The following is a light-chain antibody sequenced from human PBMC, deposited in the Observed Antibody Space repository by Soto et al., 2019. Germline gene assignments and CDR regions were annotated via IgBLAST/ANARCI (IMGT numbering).Light chain of an antibody. CDR2: EVS. CDR1: SSDVGNYNY. V-gene: IGLV2-8*01. Sequence: QSVLTQPPSASGSPGQSVTISCTGTSSDVGNYNYVSWYQQHPGKAPKLMIYEVSKRPSGVPDRFSGSKSGNTASLTVSGLQAEDEADYYCSSYAGSNHVVFGGGTKLTVL. J-gene: IGLJ2*01. CDR3: SSYAGSNHVV.